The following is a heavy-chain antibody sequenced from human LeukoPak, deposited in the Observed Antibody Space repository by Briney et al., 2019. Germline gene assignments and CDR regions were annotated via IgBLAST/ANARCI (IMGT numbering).Heavy chain of an antibody. Sequence: GGSLRLSCAASGFTFSSYAMSWVRQAPGKGLEWVSAISGSGGSTYYADSVKGRFTISRDNSKNTLYLQMNSLRAEDTAVYYCAKDAGLFGPRIAARSFDVFDIWGKGKMVT. CDR1: GFTFSSYA. D-gene: IGHD6-13*01. CDR2: ISGSGGST. CDR3: AKDAGLFGPRIAARSFDVFDI. J-gene: IGHJ3*02. V-gene: IGHV3-23*01.